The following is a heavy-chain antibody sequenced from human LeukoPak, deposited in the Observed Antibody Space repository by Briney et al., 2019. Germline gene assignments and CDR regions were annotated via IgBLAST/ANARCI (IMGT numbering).Heavy chain of an antibody. D-gene: IGHD3-22*01. J-gene: IGHJ4*02. CDR3: AKDSAWYYDSSGLIEGDPFDN. CDR1: GFTFSSYD. V-gene: IGHV3-30*02. Sequence: GGSLRLSCAASGFTFSSYDMHWVRQAPGKGLKWVAFIRFDESNKYYADSVKGRFTISRDNSKNTLYLQMNSLRAEDTAVYYCAKDSAWYYDSSGLIEGDPFDNWGQGTLVTVSP. CDR2: IRFDESNK.